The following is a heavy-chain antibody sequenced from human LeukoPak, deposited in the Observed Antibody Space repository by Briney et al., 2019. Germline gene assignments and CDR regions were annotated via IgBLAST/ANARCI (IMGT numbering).Heavy chain of an antibody. Sequence: PGGSLRLSCAVSGFSFTNFWMSWVRQAPGRGLEWVANIHPEGNEKYHVESVKGRFTISRVNTKNLLFLQMNGLRVEDTAVYYCARGDAFSGDHWGQGTLVTVSS. CDR3: ARGDAFSGDH. J-gene: IGHJ4*02. CDR2: IHPEGNEK. CDR1: GFSFTNFW. V-gene: IGHV3-7*04.